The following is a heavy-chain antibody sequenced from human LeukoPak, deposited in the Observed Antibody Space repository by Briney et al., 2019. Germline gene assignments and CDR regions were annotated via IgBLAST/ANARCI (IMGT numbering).Heavy chain of an antibody. Sequence: GGSLRLSCAASGFTFSSYWMNWVRQAPGTGLEWVANINQDGSTKYYLDSVKGRFTISRDNAKNSLYLQMNSLRAEETAVYYCARGLTTTPNSLDPWGQGTLVTVSS. CDR3: ARGLTTTPNSLDP. D-gene: IGHD4-17*01. CDR2: INQDGSTK. V-gene: IGHV3-7*01. CDR1: GFTFSSYW. J-gene: IGHJ5*02.